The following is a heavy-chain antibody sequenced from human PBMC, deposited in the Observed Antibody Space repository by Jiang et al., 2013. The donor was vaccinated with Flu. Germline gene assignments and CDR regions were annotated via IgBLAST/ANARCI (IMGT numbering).Heavy chain of an antibody. CDR1: GYTFTSYG. D-gene: IGHD6-13*01. Sequence: GAEVKKPGASVKVSCKASGYTFTSYGISWVRQAPGQGLEWMGWISAYNGNTNYAQKLQGRVTMTTDTSTSTAYMELRSLRSDDTAVYYCARDHWWQQLVEGYYYGMDVWGQGTTVTVSS. J-gene: IGHJ6*02. CDR3: ARDHWWQQLVEGYYYGMDV. V-gene: IGHV1-18*01. CDR2: ISAYNGNT.